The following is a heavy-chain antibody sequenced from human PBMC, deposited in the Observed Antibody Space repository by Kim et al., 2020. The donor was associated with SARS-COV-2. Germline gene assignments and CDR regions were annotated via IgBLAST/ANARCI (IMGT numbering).Heavy chain of an antibody. D-gene: IGHD3-10*01. V-gene: IGHV5-51*01. J-gene: IGHJ4*02. CDR3: ARRTYGSGSYYINFDY. Sequence: SFQGQVTISAEKSISTAYLQWSSLKASDTAMYYCARRTYGSGSYYINFDYWGQGTLVTVSS.